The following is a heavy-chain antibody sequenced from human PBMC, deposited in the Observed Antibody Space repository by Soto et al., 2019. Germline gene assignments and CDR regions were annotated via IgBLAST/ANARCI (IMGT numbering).Heavy chain of an antibody. CDR1: GFTFSTYS. Sequence: SGGSLRLSCAASGFTFSTYSLNWVRQAPGKGLDWVAHISSGGDTKYYTDSVKGRFTIFRDNAKTSLYLQMNSLRDEDTAVYYCAMAGYWGQGNQVSVSS. V-gene: IGHV3-48*02. CDR3: AMAGY. D-gene: IGHD2-8*01. J-gene: IGHJ4*02. CDR2: ISSGGDTK.